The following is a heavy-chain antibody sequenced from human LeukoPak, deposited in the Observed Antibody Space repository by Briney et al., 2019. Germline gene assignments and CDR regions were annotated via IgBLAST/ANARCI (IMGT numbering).Heavy chain of an antibody. D-gene: IGHD2-21*02. CDR3: ARDGDCSLDHYYMDV. Sequence: GGSLRLSCAASGFTFSSYWMHWVRQAPGKGLVWVSRINSDGSSTSYADSVKGRFTISRDNAKNTLYLQMNNLRAEDTAVYYCARDGDCSLDHYYMDVWGKGTTVTISS. CDR2: INSDGSST. V-gene: IGHV3-74*01. CDR1: GFTFSSYW. J-gene: IGHJ6*03.